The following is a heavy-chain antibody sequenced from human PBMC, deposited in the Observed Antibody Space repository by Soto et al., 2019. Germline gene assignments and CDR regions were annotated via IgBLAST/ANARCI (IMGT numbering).Heavy chain of an antibody. CDR3: ALDVRSVYRFFDY. J-gene: IGHJ4*02. CDR1: GFTFNDYA. Sequence: EVQLVESGGGLAQPGGSLRLSCAASGFTFNDYAMNWVRQAPGKGLEWISYINGRSNVINYADSLRGRFTISRDNAKNSLYLQITSLRVEDTAVYYCALDVRSVYRFFDYWGQGTLVTVSS. D-gene: IGHD3-3*01. CDR2: INGRSNVI. V-gene: IGHV3-48*01.